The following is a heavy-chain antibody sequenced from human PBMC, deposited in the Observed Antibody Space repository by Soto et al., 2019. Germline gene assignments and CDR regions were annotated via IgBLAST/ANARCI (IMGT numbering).Heavy chain of an antibody. V-gene: IGHV4-30-2*01. CDR2: IYHSGST. CDR3: ASTEGVVTAAYFDY. D-gene: IGHD2-21*02. Sequence: SETLSLTCAVSGGSISSGGYSWSWIRQPPGKGLEWIGYIYHSGSTYYNPSLKSRVTISVDRSKNQFSPKLSSVTAADTAVYYCASTEGVVTAAYFDYWGQGTLVTVSS. J-gene: IGHJ4*02. CDR1: GGSISSGGYS.